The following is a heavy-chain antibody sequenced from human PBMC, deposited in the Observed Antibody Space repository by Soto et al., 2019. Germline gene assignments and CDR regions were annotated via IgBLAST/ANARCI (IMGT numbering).Heavy chain of an antibody. D-gene: IGHD3-10*01. CDR2: IKSKTDGGTT. J-gene: IGHJ4*02. CDR3: TTGIFTLWFGPVSRVGY. V-gene: IGHV3-15*01. Sequence: GGSLRLSCAASGFTFSNAWMSWFRQSPGKGLEWVGRIKSKTDGGTTDYAAPVKGRFTISRDDSKNTLYLQMNSLKTEDTAVYYCTTGIFTLWFGPVSRVGYWGQGTLVTVSS. CDR1: GFTFSNAW.